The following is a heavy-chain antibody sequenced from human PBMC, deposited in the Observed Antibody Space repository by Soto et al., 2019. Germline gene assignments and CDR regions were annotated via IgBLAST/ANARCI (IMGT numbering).Heavy chain of an antibody. CDR1: GFTFSSYD. Sequence: VGSLRLSGAASGFTFSSYDMHWVRQATGKGLEWVSAIGTAGDTYYPGSVKGRFTISRENAKNSLYPQMNSLRAGDTAVYYCARGLRGSSSWYQPGDYWGQGTLVTVSS. V-gene: IGHV3-13*01. CDR2: IGTAGDT. J-gene: IGHJ4*02. D-gene: IGHD6-13*01. CDR3: ARGLRGSSSWYQPGDY.